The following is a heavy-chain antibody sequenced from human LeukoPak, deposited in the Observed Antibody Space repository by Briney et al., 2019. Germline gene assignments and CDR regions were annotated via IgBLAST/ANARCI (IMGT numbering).Heavy chain of an antibody. Sequence: GGSLRLSCAASGFTFSSYAMSWVRQAPGKGLEWVSASSGSGGSTCYADSVKGRFTISRDNSKNTLYLQMNSLRAEDTAVYYCAKDTTIVVVPAAYFDAFDIWGRGTMVTVSS. CDR2: SSGSGGST. V-gene: IGHV3-23*01. CDR1: GFTFSSYA. CDR3: AKDTTIVVVPAAYFDAFDI. J-gene: IGHJ3*02. D-gene: IGHD2-2*01.